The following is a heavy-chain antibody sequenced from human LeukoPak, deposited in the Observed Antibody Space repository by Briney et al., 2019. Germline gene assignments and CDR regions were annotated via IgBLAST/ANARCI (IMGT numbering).Heavy chain of an antibody. Sequence: SETLSLTCTVSGGSISSGDYYWSWIRQPPGKGLEWIGYIYYSGSTYYNPSLKSRVTISVDTSKNQFSLKLSSVTAADTAVYYCATSYYDFWSGLFQREGNGYYYYYMDVWGKGTTVTVSS. CDR1: GGSISSGDYY. CDR3: ATSYYDFWSGLFQREGNGYYYYYMDV. CDR2: IYYSGST. D-gene: IGHD3-3*01. V-gene: IGHV4-30-4*01. J-gene: IGHJ6*03.